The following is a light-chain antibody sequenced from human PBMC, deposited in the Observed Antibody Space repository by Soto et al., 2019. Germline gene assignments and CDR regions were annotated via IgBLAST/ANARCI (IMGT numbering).Light chain of an antibody. CDR3: QQYGRSPFN. Sequence: EIVMTQSPATLSVFPGERATLSCRASQSVSSYLAWYQQKPGQAPRLLIYDASNRATGIPDRFSGSGTETDFTLSITRLEPEDFAVYYCQQYGRSPFNFGQGTRLEI. J-gene: IGKJ5*01. CDR2: DAS. V-gene: IGKV3-20*01. CDR1: QSVSSY.